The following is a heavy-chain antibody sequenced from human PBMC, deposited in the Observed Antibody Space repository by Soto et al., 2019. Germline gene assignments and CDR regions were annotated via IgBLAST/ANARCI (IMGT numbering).Heavy chain of an antibody. J-gene: IGHJ4*02. CDR1: GFTVIGNY. CDR2: IYASGNT. Sequence: EVQLLDSGGGLVQPGGSLRLSCAASGFTVIGNYMTWVRQAPGKGLEWVSLIYASGNTYYPDSVKGRFTISRDNSKNTLYLQMNSLRAEDTAVYYCARRYSSGWHFDYWGQGTLVTVSS. D-gene: IGHD6-19*01. V-gene: IGHV3-66*04. CDR3: ARRYSSGWHFDY.